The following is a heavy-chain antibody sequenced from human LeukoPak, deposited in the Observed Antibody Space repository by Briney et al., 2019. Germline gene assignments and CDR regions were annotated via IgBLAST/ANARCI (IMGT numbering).Heavy chain of an antibody. V-gene: IGHV3-23*01. D-gene: IGHD6-19*01. CDR1: GFPFSSYA. CDR3: ARDSSGWFSGAFDI. CDR2: ISTTSDSI. J-gene: IGHJ3*02. Sequence: AGGSLRLSCVASGFPFSSYAMNWVRQSPGKGLEWVSVISTTSDSIYYADAVKGRFTISRDNSKNTLYLQMNSLRAEDTAVYYCARDSSGWFSGAFDIWGQGTMVTVSS.